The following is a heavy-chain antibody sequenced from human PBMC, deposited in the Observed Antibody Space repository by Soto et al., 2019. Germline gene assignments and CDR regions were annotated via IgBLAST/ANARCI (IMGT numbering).Heavy chain of an antibody. D-gene: IGHD1-26*01. CDR1: GGSISSGGYD. CDR2: IYNSGNT. V-gene: IGHV4-30-4*01. J-gene: IGHJ4*02. Sequence: QVQLQESGPGLVEPSQTLSLTCTVSGGSISSGGYDWSWIRQPPGKDLEWIGHIYNSGNTCINPTLKGRVSISVDPSKNQFSLKLSSVTAADAAVYYCARGASGDKVDYWGQGTLVTVSS. CDR3: ARGASGDKVDY.